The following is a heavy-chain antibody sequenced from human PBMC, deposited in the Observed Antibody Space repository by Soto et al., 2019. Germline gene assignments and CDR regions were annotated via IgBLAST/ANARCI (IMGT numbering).Heavy chain of an antibody. D-gene: IGHD2-15*01. CDR3: ARSGASTSGYYSYAMDF. CDR2: INPNSGGT. Sequence: ASVKVSCKASGYTFTGYYMHWVRQAPGQGLEWMGWINPNSGGTNYAQKFQGWVTMTRDTSISTAYMELSRLRSDDTAVYYCARSGASTSGYYSYAMDFRGKGTTGTVS. J-gene: IGHJ6*04. CDR1: GYTFTGYY. V-gene: IGHV1-2*04.